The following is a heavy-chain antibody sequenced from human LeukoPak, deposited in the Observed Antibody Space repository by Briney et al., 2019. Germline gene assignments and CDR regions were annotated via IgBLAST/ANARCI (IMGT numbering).Heavy chain of an antibody. CDR1: GFTFSSYS. D-gene: IGHD3-10*02. CDR3: TRALFSELVDY. J-gene: IGHJ4*02. Sequence: GGSLRLSCAASGFTFSSYSMNWVRQAPGKGLEWVSYISSSSSTIYYADSVKGRSTISRDNAKNSLYLQMNSLRAEDTAVYYCTRALFSELVDYWGQGTLVTVSS. CDR2: ISSSSSTI. V-gene: IGHV3-48*01.